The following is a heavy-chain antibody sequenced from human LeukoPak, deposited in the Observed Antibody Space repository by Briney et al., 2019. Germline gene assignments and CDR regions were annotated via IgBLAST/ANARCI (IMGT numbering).Heavy chain of an antibody. CDR1: GLSFRSYG. V-gene: IGHV3-21*01. CDR3: ARDGYSGYDLSYSYYFDY. Sequence: SGGSLRLSCAASGLSFRSYGMHWVRQAPGKGLEWVSSISSSSSYIYYADSVKGRFTISRDNAKNSLYLQMNSLRAEDTAVYYCARDGYSGYDLSYSYYFDYWGQGTLVTVSS. J-gene: IGHJ4*02. D-gene: IGHD5-12*01. CDR2: ISSSSSYI.